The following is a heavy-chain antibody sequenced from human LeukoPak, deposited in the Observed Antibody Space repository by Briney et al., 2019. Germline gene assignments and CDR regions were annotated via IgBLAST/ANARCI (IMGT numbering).Heavy chain of an antibody. CDR1: GFIFSSYA. J-gene: IGHJ4*02. D-gene: IGHD1-1*01. Sequence: GVSLRLSCSASGFIFSSYAMHWVRQAPGKGLEYVSAISPNGGTTYYADSVKGRFSISRDNSKNVLYLQMSSLRPEDTAVYYCVPKGNEGYWGQGTLVTVSS. CDR3: VPKGNEGY. CDR2: ISPNGGTT. V-gene: IGHV3-64D*06.